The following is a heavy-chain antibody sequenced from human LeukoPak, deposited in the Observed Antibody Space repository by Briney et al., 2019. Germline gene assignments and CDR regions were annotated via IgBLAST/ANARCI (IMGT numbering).Heavy chain of an antibody. J-gene: IGHJ4*02. D-gene: IGHD1-7*01. V-gene: IGHV4-39*07. Sequence: PSETLSLTCTVSGGSISSGGYYWSWIRQPPGMGLEWIGEIYHSGRTYYNSSLQSRVTMSVDKSQNQFSLKLSSVTAADTAVYYCAREGTGTPSFDYWGQGILVTVSS. CDR3: AREGTGTPSFDY. CDR1: GGSISSGGYY. CDR2: IYHSGRT.